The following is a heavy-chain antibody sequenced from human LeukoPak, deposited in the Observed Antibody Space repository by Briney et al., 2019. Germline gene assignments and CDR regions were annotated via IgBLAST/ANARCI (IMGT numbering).Heavy chain of an antibody. CDR1: GGSISSGDNY. Sequence: SETLSLTCTVSGGSISSGDNYWSWIRQPPGKGLEWIGYIYYSGSTYYNPSLKSRVTISVDTSKNQFSLKLSSVTAADTAVYYCARAPKAYGSGSTGSDYWGQGTLVTVSS. J-gene: IGHJ4*02. CDR3: ARAPKAYGSGSTGSDY. D-gene: IGHD3-10*01. CDR2: IYYSGST. V-gene: IGHV4-30-4*01.